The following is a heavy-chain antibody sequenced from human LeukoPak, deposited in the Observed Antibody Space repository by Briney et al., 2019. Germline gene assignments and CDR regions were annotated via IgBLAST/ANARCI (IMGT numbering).Heavy chain of an antibody. D-gene: IGHD6-19*01. Sequence: GESLRISCQSSGSSFTRYWISWVRQVPGKGLEWMGRIDPSDSYTNYSPSFQGHVTISADKSISTAYRQWRSLKASDTAIYYCARTYSSGWAFFDYWGQGNMVTVSS. CDR2: IDPSDSYT. CDR3: ARTYSSGWAFFDY. CDR1: GSSFTRYW. V-gene: IGHV5-10-1*01. J-gene: IGHJ4*02.